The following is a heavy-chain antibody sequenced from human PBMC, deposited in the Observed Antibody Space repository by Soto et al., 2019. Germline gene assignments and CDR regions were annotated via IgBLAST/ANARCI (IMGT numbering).Heavy chain of an antibody. J-gene: IGHJ5*02. CDR2: ISASDVST. V-gene: IGHV1-18*01. Sequence: ASMQVSCQASGYAFSSGFSWVRHAPEQGLEWMGWISASDVSTQSAPKFRGRISMTTDTSTNTAYLDLLSLTSDDAAVYFCATYYFGSGSYYRFDTWGQGTLGTVSS. CDR3: ATYYFGSGSYYRFDT. D-gene: IGHD3-10*01. CDR1: GYAFSSG.